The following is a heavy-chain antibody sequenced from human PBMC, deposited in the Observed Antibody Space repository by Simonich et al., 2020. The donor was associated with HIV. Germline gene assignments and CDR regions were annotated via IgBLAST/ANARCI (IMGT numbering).Heavy chain of an antibody. V-gene: IGHV4-34*01. CDR1: GGSFRGYY. D-gene: IGHD3-10*01. J-gene: IGHJ4*02. CDR2: INHSRRT. Sequence: QVQLQQWGAGLLKPSENLSLTCAVYGGSFRGYYWNWIRLSPGKGLEWIGEINHSRRTTYNPSLKGRVTISVDTSKKQFSLKLSSVTAADTAVYYCARESTLRSYYYGSGSGLGYWGQGTLVTVSS. CDR3: ARESTLRSYYYGSGSGLGY.